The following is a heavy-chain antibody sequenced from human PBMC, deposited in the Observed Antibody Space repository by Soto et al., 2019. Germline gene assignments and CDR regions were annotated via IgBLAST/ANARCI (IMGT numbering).Heavy chain of an antibody. CDR3: ATDDSSVLEYFDY. V-gene: IGHV3-30-3*01. CDR2: ISYDGSNK. Sequence: GGSLRLSCAASGFTFSSYAMHWVRQAPGKGLEWVAVISYDGSNKYYADSVKGRFTISRDNAKNSLYLQMNSLRAEDTAVYYCATDDSSVLEYFDYWGQGILVTVSS. D-gene: IGHD3-22*01. CDR1: GFTFSSYA. J-gene: IGHJ4*02.